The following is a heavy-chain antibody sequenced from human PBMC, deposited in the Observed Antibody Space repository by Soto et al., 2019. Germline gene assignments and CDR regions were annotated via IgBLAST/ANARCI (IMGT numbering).Heavy chain of an antibody. D-gene: IGHD3-22*01. Sequence: KPSETLSLTCSVSGGSIGGDCWSWIRQPAGKGLEWIGRMYISGTTKYNPSLKSRVTMSADTAKNQFSLKLTSVTAADTATYYCARMSNSGFYRPEGDYYYYGMDVWGQGTTVTASS. V-gene: IGHV4-4*07. CDR1: GGSIGGDC. CDR3: ARMSNSGFYRPEGDYYYYGMDV. CDR2: MYISGTT. J-gene: IGHJ6*02.